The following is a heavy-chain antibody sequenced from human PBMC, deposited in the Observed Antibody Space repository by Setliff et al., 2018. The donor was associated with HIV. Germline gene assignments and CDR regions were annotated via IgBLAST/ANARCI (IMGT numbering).Heavy chain of an antibody. J-gene: IGHJ6*03. Sequence: SETLSLTCTVSGGSISGFHWSWIRQSPGKGLEWIGYIYTSGSTNYNPSLKSRVTISVDTSKNQFSLKLSSVTAADTAVYYCARVRYNWNDYYYYMDVWGKGTTVTVSS. V-gene: IGHV4-4*08. CDR2: IYTSGST. D-gene: IGHD1-1*01. CDR3: ARVRYNWNDYYYYMDV. CDR1: GGSISGFH.